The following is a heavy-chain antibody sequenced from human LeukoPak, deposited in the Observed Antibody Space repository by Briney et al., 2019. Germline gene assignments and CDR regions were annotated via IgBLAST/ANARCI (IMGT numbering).Heavy chain of an antibody. CDR1: GFTFSSYS. Sequence: LSLTCAVSGFTFSSYSMNWVRQAPAKGMELVSSISSSSSYINYAGSVKGRFTISRDNAKNSLFLQMNSLRAEDTAVYYCARSGVVVAALERGVANWFDPWGQGTLVTVSS. J-gene: IGHJ5*02. D-gene: IGHD2-15*01. CDR3: ARSGVVVAALERGVANWFDP. V-gene: IGHV3-21*01. CDR2: ISSSSSYI.